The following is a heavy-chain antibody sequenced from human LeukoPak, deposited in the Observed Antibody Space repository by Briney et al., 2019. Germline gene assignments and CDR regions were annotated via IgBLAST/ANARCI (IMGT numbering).Heavy chain of an antibody. D-gene: IGHD3-16*01. CDR1: GFIFSSYG. CDR2: MNQDGSQN. J-gene: IGHJ4*02. CDR3: AVSASARGGFDS. Sequence: PGGSLRLSCAASGFIFSSYGMHWVRQAPGKGLEWVANMNQDGSQNYYVDSVKGRFTISRDNAKNSLYLQMNSLRAEDTAVYYCAVSASARGGFDSWGQGILVTVSS. V-gene: IGHV3-7*01.